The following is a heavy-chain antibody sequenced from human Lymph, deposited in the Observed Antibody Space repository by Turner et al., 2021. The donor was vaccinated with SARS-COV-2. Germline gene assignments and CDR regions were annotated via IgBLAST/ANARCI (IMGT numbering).Heavy chain of an antibody. V-gene: IGHV3-53*01. D-gene: IGHD4-17*01. CDR1: GFTVSSNY. CDR3: ARVLPYGDYFDY. CDR2: IYSGGST. J-gene: IGHJ4*02. Sequence: EVQLVESGGGFIQPGGSLSLSCAASGFTVSSNYMTWVRQAPGKGLEWVSLIYSGGSTYYADSVKGRFTISRDNSKNTLYLQMNSLRADDTAVYYCARVLPYGDYFDYWGQGTLVTVSS.